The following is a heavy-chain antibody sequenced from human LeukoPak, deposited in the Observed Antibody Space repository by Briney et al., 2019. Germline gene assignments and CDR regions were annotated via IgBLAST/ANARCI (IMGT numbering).Heavy chain of an antibody. Sequence: SETLSLTCTVSGGSIISSSYYWGWIRQPPGKGLEWIGSIYYSGSTYYNPSLKSRVTISVDTSKNQFSLKLSSVTAADTAVYYCARVRGLVSLWGQGTLVTVSS. CDR1: GGSIISSSYY. V-gene: IGHV4-39*01. CDR2: IYYSGST. J-gene: IGHJ4*02. CDR3: ARVRGLVSL. D-gene: IGHD6-6*01.